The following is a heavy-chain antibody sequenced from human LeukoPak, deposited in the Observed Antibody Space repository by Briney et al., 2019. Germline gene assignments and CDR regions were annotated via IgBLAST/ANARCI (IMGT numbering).Heavy chain of an antibody. CDR2: ISSSGSTL. V-gene: IGHV3-48*03. Sequence: GGSLRLSCAASGFTFSSYEMNWVRQAPGKGLEWVSYISSSGSTLYYADSVKGRFTISRDNAKNSLYLQMNSLRAEDTAVYYCARSVRIAAAGTGDYWGQGTLVTVSS. D-gene: IGHD6-13*01. CDR3: ARSVRIAAAGTGDY. J-gene: IGHJ4*02. CDR1: GFTFSSYE.